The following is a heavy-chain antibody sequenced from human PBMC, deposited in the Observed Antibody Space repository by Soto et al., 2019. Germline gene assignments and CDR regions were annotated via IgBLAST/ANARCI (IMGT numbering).Heavy chain of an antibody. Sequence: QVQLVQSGAEVKKPGASVKVSCKASGYTFTGYYMHWVRQAPGQGLEWMGWINPNSGGTNYAQKFQGRVTMTRDTSISTAYMELSRLRSDDTDVYYCERIVATTESGWFETWGQGTLVTVSS. D-gene: IGHD5-12*01. CDR2: INPNSGGT. CDR3: ERIVATTESGWFET. CDR1: GYTFTGYY. J-gene: IGHJ5*02. V-gene: IGHV1-2*02.